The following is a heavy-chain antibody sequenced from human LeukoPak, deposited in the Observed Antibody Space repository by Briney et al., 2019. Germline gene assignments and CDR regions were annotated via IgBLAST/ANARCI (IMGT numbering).Heavy chain of an antibody. J-gene: IGHJ4*02. CDR2: IKQDGSEK. D-gene: IGHD5-24*01. Sequence: GGSPRLSCAASGFTFSSYWMSWVRQAPGKGLEWVANIKQDGSEKYYVDSVKGRFTISRDNAKNSLYLQMNSLRAEDTAVYYCARDTGDGYYYFDYWGQGTLVTVSS. CDR1: GFTFSSYW. V-gene: IGHV3-7*01. CDR3: ARDTGDGYYYFDY.